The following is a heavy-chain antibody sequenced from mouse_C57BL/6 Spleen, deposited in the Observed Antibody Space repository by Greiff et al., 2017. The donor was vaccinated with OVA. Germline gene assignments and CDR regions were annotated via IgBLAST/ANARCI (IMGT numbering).Heavy chain of an antibody. D-gene: IGHD2-4*01. CDR3: TTWNYDGDAMDY. CDR1: GFNIKDDY. Sequence: VHVKQSGAELVRPGASVKLSCTASGFNIKDDYMHWVKQRPEQGLEWIGWIDPENGDTEYASKFQGKATITADTSSNTAYLQLSSLTSEDTAVYYCTTWNYDGDAMDYWGQGTSVTVSS. CDR2: IDPENGDT. J-gene: IGHJ4*01. V-gene: IGHV14-4*01.